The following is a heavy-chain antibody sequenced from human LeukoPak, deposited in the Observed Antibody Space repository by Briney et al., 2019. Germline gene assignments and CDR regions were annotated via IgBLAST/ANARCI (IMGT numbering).Heavy chain of an antibody. D-gene: IGHD4-23*01. J-gene: IGHJ4*01. V-gene: IGHV3-23*01. CDR2: VSGTGDFI. CDR3: AKTRGGNPRYYFDY. Sequence: GGSLRLSCAASGLTFTNPAMGWVRQAPGKGLEWVSVVSGTGDFIYYGDSVKGRFTISRDNSKNTLYLHMSSLRAEDTAFYYCAKTRGGNPRYYFDYWGHGTLVTVSS. CDR1: GLTFTNPA.